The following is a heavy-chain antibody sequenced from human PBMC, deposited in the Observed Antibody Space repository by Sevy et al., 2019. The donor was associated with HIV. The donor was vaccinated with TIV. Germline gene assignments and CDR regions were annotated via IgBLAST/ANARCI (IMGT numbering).Heavy chain of an antibody. Sequence: SETLSLTCTVSGGSISSYYWSWIRQPAGKGLEWIGRIYTSGSTNYNPSLKSRVTMSVDTSKNQFSLKLSSVTAADTAVYYCARDRTALGVPAWFFDYWGQRTLVTVSS. V-gene: IGHV4-4*07. CDR1: GGSISSYY. CDR2: IYTSGST. CDR3: ARDRTALGVPAWFFDY. J-gene: IGHJ4*02. D-gene: IGHD2-2*01.